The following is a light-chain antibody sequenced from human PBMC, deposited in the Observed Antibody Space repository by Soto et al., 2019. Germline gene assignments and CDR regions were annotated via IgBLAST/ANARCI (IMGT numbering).Light chain of an antibody. CDR1: QSISTG. Sequence: IGMTQSPSTLSASVGDRVTIPCRASQSISTGLAWYQQRPGKAPKLLIYKASSLEGGVPSRFSGSGSGTEFTLTISSLQPDDFATYYCQQYNTYSRTFGQGTKVEIK. V-gene: IGKV1-5*03. J-gene: IGKJ1*01. CDR2: KAS. CDR3: QQYNTYSRT.